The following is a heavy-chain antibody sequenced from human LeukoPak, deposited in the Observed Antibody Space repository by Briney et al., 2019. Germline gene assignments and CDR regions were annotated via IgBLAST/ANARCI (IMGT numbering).Heavy chain of an antibody. CDR2: IYYSGST. D-gene: IGHD3-3*01. V-gene: IGHV4-59*12. J-gene: IGHJ5*02. Sequence: PSETLSLTCTVSGASISGYYWSWIRQPPGKGLEWIGYIYYSGSTKYNPSLKSRVTISLDTAENQFSLKLTSVTAADTAVYYCVVLSGDNWFDPWAREPWSPSPQ. CDR1: GASISGYY. CDR3: VVLSGDNWFDP.